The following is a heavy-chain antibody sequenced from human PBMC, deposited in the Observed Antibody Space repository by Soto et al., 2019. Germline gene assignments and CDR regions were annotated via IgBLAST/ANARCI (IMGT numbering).Heavy chain of an antibody. CDR1: GGSISSSSYY. CDR3: ARHIAVASGDWFDP. Sequence: SETLSLTCTVSGGSISSSSYYWGWIRQPPGKGLEWIGSIYYSGSTYYNPSLKSRVTISVDTSKNQFSLKLSSVTAADTAVYYCARHIAVASGDWFDPWGQGTLVTVSS. D-gene: IGHD6-19*01. CDR2: IYYSGST. V-gene: IGHV4-39*01. J-gene: IGHJ5*02.